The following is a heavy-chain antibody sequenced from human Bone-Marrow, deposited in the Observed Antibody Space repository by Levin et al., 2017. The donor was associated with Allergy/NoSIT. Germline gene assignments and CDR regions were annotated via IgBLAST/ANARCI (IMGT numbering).Heavy chain of an antibody. CDR1: GFTFSEYG. Sequence: QSGESLKISCAASGFTFSEYGMHWVRQAPGKGLEWVAFIWYDASNTHYADSVKGRLTISRDNSKNTLYLQMNSLRVEDTAMYYCARDALDSEGYYLYSMDVWGQGTTVTVSS. J-gene: IGHJ6*02. CDR2: IWYDASNT. V-gene: IGHV3-33*01. D-gene: IGHD1-1*01. CDR3: ARDALDSEGYYLYSMDV.